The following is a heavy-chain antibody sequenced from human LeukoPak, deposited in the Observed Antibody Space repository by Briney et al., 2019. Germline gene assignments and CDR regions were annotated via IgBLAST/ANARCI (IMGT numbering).Heavy chain of an antibody. CDR1: GFTFSSYA. CDR3: AKGFYASGTYDRANHWFDP. J-gene: IGHJ5*02. Sequence: PGGSLRLSCAASGFTFSSYALHWVRQAPGRGLEWVALISHDGSNKDYADSVKGRFTISRDNSKNTLYLQMNGLRAEDTAAYYCAKGFYASGTYDRANHWFDPWGQGTLVTVSS. CDR2: ISHDGSNK. V-gene: IGHV3-30-3*01. D-gene: IGHD3-10*01.